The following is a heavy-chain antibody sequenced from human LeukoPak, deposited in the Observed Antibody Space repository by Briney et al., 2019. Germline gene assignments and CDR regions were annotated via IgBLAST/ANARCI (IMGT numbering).Heavy chain of an antibody. CDR3: ARDPVNSGYYYAH. CDR2: IKEDGSEK. Sequence: GGSLRLSCAASGFTFSNYWMSWVRQAPGEGPEWVANIKEDGSEKYYMDSVEGRFTISRDNAKNSLYLEMNSLRAEDTAVYYCARDPVNSGYYYAHWGQGTLVTVSS. D-gene: IGHD3-22*01. V-gene: IGHV3-7*01. J-gene: IGHJ4*02. CDR1: GFTFSNYW.